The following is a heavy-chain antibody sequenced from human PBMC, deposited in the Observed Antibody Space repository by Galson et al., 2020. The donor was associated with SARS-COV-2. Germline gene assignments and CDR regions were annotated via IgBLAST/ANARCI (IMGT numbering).Heavy chain of an antibody. Sequence: GASVKVSCKASGYTFTGYYMHWVRQAPGQGLEWMGWINPNSGGTNYAQKFQGRVTMTRDTSISTAYMELSRLRSDDTAVYYCARAEYYYGSGTIAYWGQGTLVTVSS. CDR3: ARAEYYYGSGTIAY. D-gene: IGHD3-10*01. CDR2: INPNSGGT. J-gene: IGHJ4*02. CDR1: GYTFTGYY. V-gene: IGHV1-2*02.